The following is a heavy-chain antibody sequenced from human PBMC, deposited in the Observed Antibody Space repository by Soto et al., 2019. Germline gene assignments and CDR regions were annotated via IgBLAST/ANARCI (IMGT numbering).Heavy chain of an antibody. V-gene: IGHV1-69*13. CDR2: IIPIFGTA. Sequence: SVKVSCKASGGTFSSYAISRVRQAPGQGLEWMGGIIPIFGTANYAQKFQGRVTITADESTSTAYMELSSLRSEDTAVYYCARGTSIAVAGPYFDYWGQGTLVTVSS. CDR3: ARGTSIAVAGPYFDY. J-gene: IGHJ4*02. D-gene: IGHD6-19*01. CDR1: GGTFSSYA.